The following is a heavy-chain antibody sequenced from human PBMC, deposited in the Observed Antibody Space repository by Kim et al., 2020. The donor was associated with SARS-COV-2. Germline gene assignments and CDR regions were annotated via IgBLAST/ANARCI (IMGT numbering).Heavy chain of an antibody. V-gene: IGHV4-4*09. D-gene: IGHD3-10*01. CDR3: ARVFFGELTAHFDY. Sequence: DPSLKSRVTIAVDTSKNQCSLKLSSVAAADTAVYYCARVFFGELTAHFDYWGQGTLVTVSS. J-gene: IGHJ4*02.